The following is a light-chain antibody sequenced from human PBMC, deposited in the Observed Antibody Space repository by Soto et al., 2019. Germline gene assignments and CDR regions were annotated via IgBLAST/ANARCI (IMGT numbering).Light chain of an antibody. Sequence: QAVVTQPASVSGSPGQSITISCTGTSSDVGGYTFVSWYQQHPGKAPKLMIYEVSNRPSGVSNRFSGAKSGNTASLTISGLQAEDEADYYCSSYTSSSTYVFGPGTKLTVL. J-gene: IGLJ1*01. CDR2: EVS. CDR3: SSYTSSSTYV. V-gene: IGLV2-14*01. CDR1: SSDVGGYTF.